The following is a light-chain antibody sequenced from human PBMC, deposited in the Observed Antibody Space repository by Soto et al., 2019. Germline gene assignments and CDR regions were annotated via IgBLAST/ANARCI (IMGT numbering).Light chain of an antibody. CDR2: GAS. Sequence: EIVLTQSPGTLSLSPGERATLSCRASQTVSSSYLGWYQQKAGQAPRLLIYGASGRATGIPDRFSGSGSGTDFTLTISGLEPEDFAVYYCQHYAMSPPFTFGPGTKVDNK. CDR3: QHYAMSPPFT. J-gene: IGKJ3*01. V-gene: IGKV3-20*01. CDR1: QTVSSSY.